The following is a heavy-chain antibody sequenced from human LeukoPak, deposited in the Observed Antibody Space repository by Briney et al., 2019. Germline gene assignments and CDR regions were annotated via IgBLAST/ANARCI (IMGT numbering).Heavy chain of an antibody. D-gene: IGHD6-19*01. J-gene: IGHJ6*02. CDR3: AKNIITVAGTRTYFFVMDV. CDR1: GFTFSSYA. Sequence: GSLRLSCAASGFTFSSYAMSWVRQAPGKGLEWVSRISGSGGSTYYADSVKGRFTISRDNSKNTLYLQMSSLRAEDTAVYYCAKNIITVAGTRTYFFVMDVWGQGTTVTVSS. V-gene: IGHV3-23*01. CDR2: ISGSGGST.